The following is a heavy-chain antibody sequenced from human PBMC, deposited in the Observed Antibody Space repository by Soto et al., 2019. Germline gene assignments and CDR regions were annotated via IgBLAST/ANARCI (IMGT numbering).Heavy chain of an antibody. Sequence: ASVKVSCKTSGFTFTSYPFSWVRQAPGQGLEWLAWVHPYEGTTKVAHQFRDRLTVTTDTSAATVFMELTRLTSDDTAVYFYARGDYSTTTGIDFWGQGTLVTVSS. J-gene: IGHJ4*02. V-gene: IGHV1-18*04. CDR3: ARGDYSTTTGIDF. D-gene: IGHD2-15*01. CDR1: GFTFTSYP. CDR2: VHPYEGTT.